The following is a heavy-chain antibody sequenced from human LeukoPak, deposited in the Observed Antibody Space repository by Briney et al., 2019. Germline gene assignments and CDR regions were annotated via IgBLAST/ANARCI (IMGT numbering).Heavy chain of an antibody. Sequence: GGSLRLSCAASGVTFSDYYMSWIRQAPGKGLEWLSYISTTSTYTDYADSVKGRFTISRDNAKNSLFLQMNSLRADDTAVYYCARDWATSNEIWFDPSGQGTLVPVSS. V-gene: IGHV3-11*06. J-gene: IGHJ5*02. CDR3: ARDWATSNEIWFDP. D-gene: IGHD5-12*01. CDR2: ISTTSTYT. CDR1: GVTFSDYY.